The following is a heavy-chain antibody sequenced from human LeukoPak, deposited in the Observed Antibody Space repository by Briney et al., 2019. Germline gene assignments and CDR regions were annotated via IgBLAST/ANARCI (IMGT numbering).Heavy chain of an antibody. CDR1: GYSFATSW. D-gene: IGHD6-13*01. Sequence: GESLKISCEGSGYSFATSWIAWVRQMPGRGLEWMGIIYPSDSDTRYSPSFQGQVTISADKSISAAYLQWSSLQASDSGIYYCARQAGQLVDYWGQGTLATVSS. CDR2: IYPSDSDT. CDR3: ARQAGQLVDY. J-gene: IGHJ4*02. V-gene: IGHV5-51*01.